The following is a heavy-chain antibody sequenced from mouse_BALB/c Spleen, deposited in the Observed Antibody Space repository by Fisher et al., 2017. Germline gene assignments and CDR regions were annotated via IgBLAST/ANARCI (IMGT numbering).Heavy chain of an antibody. Sequence: KFKGKATLTADKSSNTAYMQLSSLTNEDSAVYYCTNLWAYAMDYWGQGTSVTVSS. V-gene: IGHV1-54*02. J-gene: IGHJ4*01. CDR3: TNLWAYAMDY. D-gene: IGHD1-1*02.